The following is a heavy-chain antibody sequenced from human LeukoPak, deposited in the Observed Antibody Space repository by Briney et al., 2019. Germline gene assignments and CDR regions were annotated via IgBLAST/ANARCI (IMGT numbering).Heavy chain of an antibody. V-gene: IGHV1-8*01. J-gene: IGHJ4*02. Sequence: ASVKVSCTASGYTFTGYDINWVRQATGQGLEWMGWMNPNSGNTGYAQKFQGRVTMTRNTSISTAYMELSSLRSEDTAVYYCASQDRRTGTTGYWGQGTLVTVSS. D-gene: IGHD1-1*01. CDR3: ASQDRRTGTTGY. CDR2: MNPNSGNT. CDR1: GYTFTGYD.